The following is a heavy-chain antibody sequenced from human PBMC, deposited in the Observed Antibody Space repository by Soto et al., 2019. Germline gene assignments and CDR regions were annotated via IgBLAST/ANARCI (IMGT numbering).Heavy chain of an antibody. CDR1: GFTFGDYA. V-gene: IGHV3-49*04. Sequence: GGSLRLSCTASGFTFGDYAMSWVRQAPGKGLEWVGFIRSKAYGGTTEYAASVKGRFTISRDDSKSIAYLQMNSLKTEDNAVYYCTRDMGSYGDYGYWGQGTLVTVSS. J-gene: IGHJ4*02. D-gene: IGHD4-17*01. CDR3: TRDMGSYGDYGY. CDR2: IRSKAYGGTT.